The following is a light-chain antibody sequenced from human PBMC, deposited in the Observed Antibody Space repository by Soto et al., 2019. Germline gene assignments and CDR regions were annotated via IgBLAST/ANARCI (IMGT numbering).Light chain of an antibody. J-gene: IGKJ1*01. Sequence: DLQMTQSPSTLSASVGDRVTITCRASQSIGSWLAWFQQKAGKAPKLLIYYVSGLESGVPSRFSGSGSGTEFTLTISSLQPDDFATYYCQQYNTNPWTFGQGTKVEIK. CDR3: QQYNTNPWT. CDR1: QSIGSW. CDR2: YVS. V-gene: IGKV1-5*03.